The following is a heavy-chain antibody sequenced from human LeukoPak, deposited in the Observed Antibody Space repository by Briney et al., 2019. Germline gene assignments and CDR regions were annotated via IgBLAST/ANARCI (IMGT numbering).Heavy chain of an antibody. D-gene: IGHD2-2*01. CDR1: GGSISSYY. Sequence: SETLSLTCTVSGGSISSYYWSWIRQPPGKGLEWIGYIYYSGSTNYNPSLKSRVTISVDTSKNQFSLKLSSVTAADTAVYYCARVGYCSSTSCFDYWGQGTLVTVSS. CDR2: IYYSGST. J-gene: IGHJ4*02. CDR3: ARVGYCSSTSCFDY. V-gene: IGHV4-59*01.